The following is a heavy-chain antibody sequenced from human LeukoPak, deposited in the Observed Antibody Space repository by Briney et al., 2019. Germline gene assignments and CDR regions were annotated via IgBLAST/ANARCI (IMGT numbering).Heavy chain of an antibody. CDR2: IYYSGST. J-gene: IGHJ4*02. CDR1: GGSISSYY. D-gene: IGHD3-22*01. Sequence: SETLSLTCTVSGGSISSYYWSWIRQPPGKGLEWIGYIYYSGSTNYNPSLKSRVTISVDTSKNQFSLKLSSVTAADTAVYYCAGAGTYYYDSSGYYPSDYWGQGTLVTVSS. CDR3: AGAGTYYYDSSGYYPSDY. V-gene: IGHV4-59*01.